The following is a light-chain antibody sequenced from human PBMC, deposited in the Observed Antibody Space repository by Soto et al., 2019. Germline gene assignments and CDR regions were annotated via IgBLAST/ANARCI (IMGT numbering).Light chain of an antibody. V-gene: IGLV2-14*01. CDR2: DVR. J-gene: IGLJ2*01. CDR3: CSYTSSSPVI. CDR1: SSDIGGYNY. Sequence: QSALTQPASVSGSPGQSITISCTGTSSDIGGYNYISWYQQLPGKAPKFIIYDVRNRPSGVSNRFSGSRSGNTASLTISGLQAEDEADYCCCSYTSSSPVIFGGGTKLTVL.